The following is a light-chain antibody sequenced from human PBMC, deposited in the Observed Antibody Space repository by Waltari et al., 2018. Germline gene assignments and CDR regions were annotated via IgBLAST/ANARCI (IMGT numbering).Light chain of an antibody. V-gene: IGLV2-14*03. CDR1: SRDVGTYYY. CDR2: DVT. CDR3: SSYTTSSTVYV. J-gene: IGLJ1*01. Sequence: QSALTQPASVSGSPGQSITISCTGSSRDVGTYYYVSWYQQHPGKAPKLMIYDVTKRPSGIANRFSGSKSGNTASLTISGLQAEDEADYYCSSYTTSSTVYVFGTGTKVTVL.